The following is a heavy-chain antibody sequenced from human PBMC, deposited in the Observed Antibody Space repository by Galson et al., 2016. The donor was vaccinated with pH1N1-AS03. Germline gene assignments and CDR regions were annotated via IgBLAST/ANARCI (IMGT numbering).Heavy chain of an antibody. D-gene: IGHD4-17*01. Sequence: SLRLSCAASGFTFSNAWMSWVRQAPGKGLEWVGLINNRENGRTTDYAAPVKGRFTISRDDSKNTLYLQMNSLKTEDTAVYYCTTDDYGDYRGTGAGTNDAFDMWAQGTLVTVSS. V-gene: IGHV3-15*01. J-gene: IGHJ4*02. CDR2: INNRENGRTT. CDR1: GFTFSNAW. CDR3: TTDDYGDYRGTGAGTNDAFDM.